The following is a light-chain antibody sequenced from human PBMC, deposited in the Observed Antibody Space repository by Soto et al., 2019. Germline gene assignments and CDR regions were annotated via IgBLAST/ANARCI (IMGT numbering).Light chain of an antibody. CDR3: QQYNNWPRT. J-gene: IGKJ1*01. CDR1: QSVNSN. CDR2: AAS. Sequence: EIVMTQSPATLSVSPGERATLSCRASQSVNSNLAWYQQKPGQAPRLLIYAASTRATGFPARFSGSGSGTEFTLTISSLQSEDFAVYYCQQYNNWPRTFGQGTKVEIK. V-gene: IGKV3-15*01.